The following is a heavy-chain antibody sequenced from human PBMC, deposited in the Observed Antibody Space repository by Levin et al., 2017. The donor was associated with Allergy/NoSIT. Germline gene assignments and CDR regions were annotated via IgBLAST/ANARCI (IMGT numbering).Heavy chain of an antibody. Sequence: ASVKVSCKASGYTLTSHAIHWVRQAPGQRLEWMGWINAGNGNTKYSQKFQGRVTITRDTSASTAYMELSSLRSQDPAVYYCARHSSSSGGAFDYWGQGTLVTVSS. D-gene: IGHD6-6*01. CDR2: INAGNGNT. V-gene: IGHV1-3*01. CDR1: GYTLTSHA. CDR3: ARHSSSSGGAFDY. J-gene: IGHJ4*02.